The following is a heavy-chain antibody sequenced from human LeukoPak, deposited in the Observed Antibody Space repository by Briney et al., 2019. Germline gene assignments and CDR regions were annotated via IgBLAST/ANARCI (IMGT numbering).Heavy chain of an antibody. Sequence: PSETLSLTCTVSGGSISSSSYYWGWIRQPPGKGLEWIGSIYYSGSTYYNPSLKSRVTVSVDTSKNQFSLKLSSVTAADTAVYYCARLLTVAGPPFFDYWGQGTLVTVSS. CDR2: IYYSGST. CDR3: ARLLTVAGPPFFDY. V-gene: IGHV4-39*01. D-gene: IGHD6-19*01. J-gene: IGHJ4*02. CDR1: GGSISSSSYY.